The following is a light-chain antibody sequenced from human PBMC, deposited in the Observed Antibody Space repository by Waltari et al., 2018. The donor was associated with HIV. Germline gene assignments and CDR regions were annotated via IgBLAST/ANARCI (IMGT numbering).Light chain of an antibody. J-gene: IGLJ3*02. CDR3: QSADNSVTHLV. CDR2: RDS. Sequence: SFELTQPPSASVSPGQTARITCSGSRLSNQYGYWYQQKPGQAPVLVMSRDSERPSGIPERFPGSSPGTTVTFTISGVQAEDEADYYCQSADNSVTHLVCGGGTKLTVL. V-gene: IGLV3-25*03. CDR1: RLSNQY.